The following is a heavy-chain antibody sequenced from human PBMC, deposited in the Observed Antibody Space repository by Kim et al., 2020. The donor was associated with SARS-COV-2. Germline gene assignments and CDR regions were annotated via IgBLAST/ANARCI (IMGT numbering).Heavy chain of an antibody. D-gene: IGHD3-22*01. J-gene: IGHJ3*01. V-gene: IGHV4-39*01. CDR1: GDSVNSRSYN. CDR3: AKVTSMIAASGFFDV. Sequence: SETLSLTCTVSGDSVNSRSYNWVWIRQPPGRGLEWIGSIDSKGRTYRSPSPNNRVMLATDPSKNQFSLRLTSLTAADTGVYYCAKVTSMIAASGFFDVWG. CDR2: IDSKGRT.